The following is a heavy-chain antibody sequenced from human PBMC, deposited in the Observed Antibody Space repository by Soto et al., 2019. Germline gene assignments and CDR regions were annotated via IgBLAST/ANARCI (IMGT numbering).Heavy chain of an antibody. D-gene: IGHD1-26*01. Sequence: SVQVSYKACAGAFSSYSISLGRKAPGQGLEWMGGIIPIFGTANYARKFQGRVTITAYESTSTAYMELSSLRSEDTAVYYCARGGSSGSYYAFDIWGQGTMFTVSS. V-gene: IGHV1-69*13. CDR1: AGAFSSYS. J-gene: IGHJ3*02. CDR2: IIPIFGTA. CDR3: ARGGSSGSYYAFDI.